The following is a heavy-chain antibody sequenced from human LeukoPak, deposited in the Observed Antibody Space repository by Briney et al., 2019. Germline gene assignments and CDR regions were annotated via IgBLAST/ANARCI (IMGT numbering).Heavy chain of an antibody. CDR1: GGTMSNYY. CDR2: IDYSGST. V-gene: IGHV4-59*01. Sequence: SETLSLTCTVSGGTMSNYYWSWIRQFPGKGLEWIGYIDYSGSTNKKPSLKSRVTISIDTSKNQFSLKLNSVTTADTAVYHCARVGMGSFDIWGQGTMVTVSS. D-gene: IGHD7-27*01. CDR3: ARVGMGSFDI. J-gene: IGHJ3*02.